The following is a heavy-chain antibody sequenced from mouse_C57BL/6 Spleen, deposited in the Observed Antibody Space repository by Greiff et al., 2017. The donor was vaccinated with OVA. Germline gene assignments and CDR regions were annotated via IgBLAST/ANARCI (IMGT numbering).Heavy chain of an antibody. CDR2: IRLRSDNYET. Sequence: EVLLVESGGGLVQPGGSLKLSCVASGFTFSNYWMNWVRQSPEKGLEWVAQIRLRSDNYETPYAESVKGRFTISRDEYKSSVYLKMNHIRAEDTGIYSCTGEDFDYWGQGTTLTVSS. J-gene: IGHJ2*01. CDR3: TGEDFDY. V-gene: IGHV6-3*01. CDR1: GFTFSNYW.